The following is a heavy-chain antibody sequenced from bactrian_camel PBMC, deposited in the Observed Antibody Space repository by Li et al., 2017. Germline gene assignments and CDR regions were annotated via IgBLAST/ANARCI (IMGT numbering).Heavy chain of an antibody. J-gene: IGHJ4*01. V-gene: IGHV3S6*01. Sequence: HVQLVESGGGSVQAGGSLRLSCAASGYIRSSYCMGWFRQAPGKGLEWVSSIYTGGGSTYYADSVKGRFTISKDNAKNTLYLQMNSLKPEDTAVYYCVRDPTFCSGDYSDYAEGTQVTVS. CDR1: GYIRSSYC. CDR2: IYTGGGST. D-gene: IGHD4*01.